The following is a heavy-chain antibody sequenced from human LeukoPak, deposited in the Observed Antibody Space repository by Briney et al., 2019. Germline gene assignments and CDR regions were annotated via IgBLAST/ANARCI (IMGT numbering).Heavy chain of an antibody. Sequence: SETLSLTYTVAGGSISDKYWSSIRQPPGKGLESIGYVYYSGSTHYNPSLKSRVTISVDTSKNQFSLKLSSVTAADTAVYYCARRRYRGDNSCYNFDYWGQGALVTVSS. D-gene: IGHD2-15*01. V-gene: IGHV4-59*08. J-gene: IGHJ4*02. CDR2: VYYSGST. CDR3: ARRRYRGDNSCYNFDY. CDR1: GGSISDKY.